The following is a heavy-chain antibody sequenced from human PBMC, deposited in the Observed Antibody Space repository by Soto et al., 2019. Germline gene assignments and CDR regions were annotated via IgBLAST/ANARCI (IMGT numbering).Heavy chain of an antibody. CDR2: INPSGGST. D-gene: IGHD6-6*01. V-gene: IGHV1-46*01. Sequence: QVQLVQSGAEVKKPGASVKVSCKASGYTFTSDYMHWVRQAPGQGLEWVGIINPSGGSTSYAQKFQGSVTMTRDTPTSTVYMEPSSLRSEDTAVYYFAWGQLVSYYFDSWGQGTLVTVSS. J-gene: IGHJ4*02. CDR3: AWGQLVSYYFDS. CDR1: GYTFTSDY.